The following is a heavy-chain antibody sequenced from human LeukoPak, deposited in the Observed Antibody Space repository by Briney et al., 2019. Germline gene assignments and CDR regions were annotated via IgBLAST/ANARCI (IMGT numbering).Heavy chain of an antibody. Sequence: SLTLSLTCAISGDSVSSNSAAWNWIRQSPSRGLEWLGRTYYRSKWYNDYAVSVKSRISINPDTSKNQFSLQLNSVTPEDTAVYYCARVGATINAFDIWGQGTMVTVSS. CDR1: GDSVSSNSAA. CDR3: ARVGATINAFDI. CDR2: TYYRSKWYN. V-gene: IGHV6-1*01. D-gene: IGHD1-26*01. J-gene: IGHJ3*02.